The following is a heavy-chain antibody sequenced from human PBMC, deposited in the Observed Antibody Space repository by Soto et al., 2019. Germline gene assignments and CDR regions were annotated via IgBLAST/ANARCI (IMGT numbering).Heavy chain of an antibody. CDR3: ARDLNYGDYVHMDYMDV. V-gene: IGHV1-18*01. Sequence: GASVKVSCKASGYTFTSYGISWVRQAPGQGLEWMGWISAYNGNTKYSQKFQGRVTITRDTSASTAYMELSSLRSEDTAVYYCARDLNYGDYVHMDYMDVWGKGTTVTVSS. D-gene: IGHD4-17*01. J-gene: IGHJ6*03. CDR2: ISAYNGNT. CDR1: GYTFTSYG.